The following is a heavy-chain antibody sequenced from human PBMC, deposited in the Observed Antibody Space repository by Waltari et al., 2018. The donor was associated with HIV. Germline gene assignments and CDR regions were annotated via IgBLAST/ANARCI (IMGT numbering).Heavy chain of an antibody. V-gene: IGHV5-51*03. CDR2: IYPSDADT. Sequence: EVQLVQSGAEVKKPGESLKISCQASGYSFTTHWIGWVRQKPGNGLEWMGIIYPSDADTRYSPSFQGQITISADKSTSTAYLQWSSLRTSDTAIYYCARLHRRFGLIVGNWYFDFWGRGTRVTVSS. D-gene: IGHD3-3*01. CDR3: ARLHRRFGLIVGNWYFDF. CDR1: GYSFTTHW. J-gene: IGHJ2*01.